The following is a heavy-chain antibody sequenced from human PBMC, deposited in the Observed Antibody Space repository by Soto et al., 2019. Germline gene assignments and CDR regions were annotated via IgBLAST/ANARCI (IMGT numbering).Heavy chain of an antibody. CDR3: ARLAYYDSSGYYLDAFDI. Sequence: PSETLSLTCTVSGGSISSYYWSWIRQPPGKGLEWIGYIYYSGSTNYNPSLKSRVTISVDTSKNQFSLKLSSVTAADTAVYYCARLAYYDSSGYYLDAFDIWGQGTMVTVSS. CDR1: GGSISSYY. CDR2: IYYSGST. J-gene: IGHJ3*02. D-gene: IGHD3-22*01. V-gene: IGHV4-59*08.